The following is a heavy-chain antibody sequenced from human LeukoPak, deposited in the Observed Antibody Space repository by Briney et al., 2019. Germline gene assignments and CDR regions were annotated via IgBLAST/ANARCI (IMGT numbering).Heavy chain of an antibody. CDR3: ARGVTDVHFDS. J-gene: IGHJ4*02. CDR1: GGSINSYY. D-gene: IGHD4-23*01. Sequence: SETLSLTCTVPGGSINSYYWTWIRQPPRKGLEWIGYIYYSGSTNYNPSLKSRVTISVDTSKNQFSLKLSSVTAADTAVYYCARGVTDVHFDSWGQGTLVTVSS. V-gene: IGHV4-59*01. CDR2: IYYSGST.